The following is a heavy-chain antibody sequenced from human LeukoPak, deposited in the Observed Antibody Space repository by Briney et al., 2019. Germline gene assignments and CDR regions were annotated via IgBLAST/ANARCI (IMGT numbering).Heavy chain of an antibody. V-gene: IGHV1-18*01. CDR3: ARGTETDTNSSNGFFSSHY. CDR1: GYIFSRYG. CDR2: VSAFSGNT. Sequence: ASVKVSCKASGYIFSRYGITWVRQAPGQGLEWMGWVSAFSGNTNYAQKFQGRVTMTTDPSTTTAYMELRSLTSDDTAMYYCARGTETDTNSSNGFFSSHYWGQGTLVTVSA. D-gene: IGHD2/OR15-2a*01. J-gene: IGHJ4*02.